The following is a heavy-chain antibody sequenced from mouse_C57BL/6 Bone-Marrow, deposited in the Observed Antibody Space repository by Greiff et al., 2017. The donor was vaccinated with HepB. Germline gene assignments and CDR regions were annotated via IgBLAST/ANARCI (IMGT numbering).Heavy chain of an antibody. V-gene: IGHV5-12*01. CDR1: GFTFSDYY. Sequence: EVKLMESGGGLVQPGGSLKLSCAASGFTFSDYYMYWVRQTPEKRLEWVAYISNGGGSTYYPDTVKGRFTISRDNAKNTLYLQMSRLKSEDTAMYYCARNPYYGSSYDWYFDVWGTGTTVTVSS. CDR2: ISNGGGST. J-gene: IGHJ1*03. CDR3: ARNPYYGSSYDWYFDV. D-gene: IGHD1-1*01.